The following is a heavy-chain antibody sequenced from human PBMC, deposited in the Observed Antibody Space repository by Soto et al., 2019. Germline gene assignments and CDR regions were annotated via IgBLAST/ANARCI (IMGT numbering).Heavy chain of an antibody. Sequence: PSEALSLTCTVAYGSSSSYDWRWILQPPGKGLECIGYIYYSGSTNYNPSLKSRVTISVDTSKNQFSLKLSSVTAADTAVYYCARYGSGSSVWFDPWGQGTLVTVSS. CDR3: ARYGSGSSVWFDP. J-gene: IGHJ5*02. CDR1: YGSSSSYD. D-gene: IGHD3-10*01. V-gene: IGHV4-59*01. CDR2: IYYSGST.